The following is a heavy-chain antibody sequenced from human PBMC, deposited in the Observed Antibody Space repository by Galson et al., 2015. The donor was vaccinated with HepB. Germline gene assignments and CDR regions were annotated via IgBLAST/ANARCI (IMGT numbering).Heavy chain of an antibody. CDR2: ISLYNGDT. CDR1: GYNFRDFE. Sequence: SVKVSCKASGYNFRDFEINWVRQAPGQGLEWMGRISLYNGDTTYAHSLQGRLTLTTYTSTTTAYMELRSLRSDDTAVYYCASEGPRGGYNGYWGQGTLVTVSS. J-gene: IGHJ4*02. V-gene: IGHV1-18*01. CDR3: ASEGPRGGYNGY. D-gene: IGHD5-24*01.